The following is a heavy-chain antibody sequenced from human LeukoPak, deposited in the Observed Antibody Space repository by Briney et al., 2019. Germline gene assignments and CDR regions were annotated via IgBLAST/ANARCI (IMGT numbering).Heavy chain of an antibody. CDR3: ARDVRGYYYYYMDV. Sequence: SVKVSCKASGGTFSSYAISWVRQAPGQRLEWIGGIIPIFGTANYAQKLQGRVTMTTDTSTSTAYMELRSLRSDDTAVYYCARDVRGYYYYYMDVWGKGTTVTISS. J-gene: IGHJ6*03. CDR1: GGTFSSYA. V-gene: IGHV1-69*05. CDR2: IIPIFGTA. D-gene: IGHD1-26*01.